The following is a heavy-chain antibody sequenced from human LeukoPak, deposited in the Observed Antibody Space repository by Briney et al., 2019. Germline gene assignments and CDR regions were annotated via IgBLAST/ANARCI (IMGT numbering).Heavy chain of an antibody. CDR2: ISSSSSYI. D-gene: IGHD6-13*01. J-gene: IGHJ4*02. CDR3: ARGSQQLVGFDY. CDR1: GFTFSSYS. V-gene: IGHV3-21*01. Sequence: GGSLRPSCAASGFTFSSYSMNWVRQAPGKGLEWVSSISSSSSYIYYADSVKGRFTISRDNAKNSLYLQMNSLRAEDTAVYYCARGSQQLVGFDYWGQGTLVTVSS.